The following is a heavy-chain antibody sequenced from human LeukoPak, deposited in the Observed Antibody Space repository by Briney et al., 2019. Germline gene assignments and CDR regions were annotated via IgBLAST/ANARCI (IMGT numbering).Heavy chain of an antibody. CDR1: GYTFINYY. CDR2: INPSGGST. J-gene: IGHJ5*01. Sequence: ASVKVSCKASGYTFINYYMHWVRQAPGQGLEWMGIINPSGGSTTYAQKFQGRVTMTRDMSTSTVYMELSSLRSEDSAVYYCAGVYYSSPRAWFDYWGQRTLVTVSS. CDR3: AGVYYSSPRAWFDY. D-gene: IGHD6-13*01. V-gene: IGHV1-46*01.